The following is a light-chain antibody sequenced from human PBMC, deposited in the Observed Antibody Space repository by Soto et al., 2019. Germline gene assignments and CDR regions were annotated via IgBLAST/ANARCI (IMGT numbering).Light chain of an antibody. Sequence: QSALTQPASVSGSPGQSITISCTGSSSDVGGYKYVSWYQQHPGKAPKLMIYEVSNRPSGVSNRFSGSKSGNTASLTISGLQDEDEAYYYCNSYTSSNTRLFGEGTKLTVL. J-gene: IGLJ2*01. CDR3: NSYTSSNTRL. CDR1: SSDVGGYKY. CDR2: EVS. V-gene: IGLV2-14*01.